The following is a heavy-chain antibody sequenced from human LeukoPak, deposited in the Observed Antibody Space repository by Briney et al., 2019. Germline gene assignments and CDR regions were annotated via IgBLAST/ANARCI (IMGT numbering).Heavy chain of an antibody. CDR1: GFTFSSYA. D-gene: IGHD6-19*01. V-gene: IGHV3-30-3*01. CDR2: ISYDGSNK. J-gene: IGHJ6*02. Sequence: PGGSLRLSCAASGFTFSSYAMHWARQAPGKGLEWVAVISYDGSNKYYADSVKGRFTISRDNSKNTLYLQMNSLRAEDTAVYYCARDPSGGSSGWFELYYYYGMDVWGQGTTVTVSS. CDR3: ARDPSGGSSGWFELYYYYGMDV.